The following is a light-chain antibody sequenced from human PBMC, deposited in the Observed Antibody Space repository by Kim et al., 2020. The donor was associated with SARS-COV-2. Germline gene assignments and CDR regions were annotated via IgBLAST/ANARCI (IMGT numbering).Light chain of an antibody. CDR1: SSNFGRNS. J-gene: IGLJ2*01. Sequence: GQRVTISCSGSSSNFGRNSVYWYQQLPGTAPKLLIYRNNQRPSGVPDRFSGSKSGTSASLAISGLRSEDEADYYCAGWDDGLSGVAFGGGTQLTVL. V-gene: IGLV1-47*01. CDR2: RNN. CDR3: AGWDDGLSGVA.